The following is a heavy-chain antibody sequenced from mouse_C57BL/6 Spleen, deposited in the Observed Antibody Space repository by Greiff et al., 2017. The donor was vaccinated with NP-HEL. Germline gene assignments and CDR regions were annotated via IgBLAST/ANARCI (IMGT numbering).Heavy chain of an antibody. V-gene: IGHV1-80*01. J-gene: IGHJ3*01. CDR2: IYPGDGDT. Sequence: VQLQQSGAELVKPGASVKISCKASGYAFSSYWMNWVQQRPGKGLEWIGQIYPGDGDTNYNGKFKGKATLTADKSSSTAYMQRSSLTSEDSAVYFCERSEDYDWFAYWGQGTLVTVSA. CDR1: GYAFSSYW. D-gene: IGHD2-4*01. CDR3: ERSEDYDWFAY.